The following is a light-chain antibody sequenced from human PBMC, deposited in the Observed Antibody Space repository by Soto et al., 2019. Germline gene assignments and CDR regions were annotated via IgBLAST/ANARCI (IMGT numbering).Light chain of an antibody. Sequence: EMVLTQSPATLSLSPGERATLSCRASQSVSNYLAWYQQKPGQAPRLLIYNASNRATGIPARFSGSGSGTDCTLPISSLEPEDFAVYYCQQRSNWPPLTFGQGTRLEIK. CDR2: NAS. J-gene: IGKJ5*01. CDR3: QQRSNWPPLT. V-gene: IGKV3-11*01. CDR1: QSVSNY.